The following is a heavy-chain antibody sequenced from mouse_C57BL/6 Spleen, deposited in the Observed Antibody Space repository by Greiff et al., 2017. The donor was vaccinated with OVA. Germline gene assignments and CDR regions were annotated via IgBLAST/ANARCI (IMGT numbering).Heavy chain of an antibody. V-gene: IGHV10-1*01. CDR3: VRHGGAAMDY. J-gene: IGHJ4*01. Sequence: EVQLQQSGGGLVQPKGSLKLSCAASGFSFNTYAMNWVRQAPGKGLEWVARIRSKSNNYATYYADSVKDRFTISRDDSESMLYLQMNNLKTEDTAMYYCVRHGGAAMDYWGQGTSVTVSS. CDR2: IRSKSNNYAT. CDR1: GFSFNTYA.